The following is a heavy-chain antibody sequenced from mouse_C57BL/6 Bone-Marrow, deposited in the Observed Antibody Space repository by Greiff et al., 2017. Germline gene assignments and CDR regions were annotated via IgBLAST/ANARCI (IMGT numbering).Heavy chain of an antibody. CDR1: GYTFTSYW. Sequence: QVQLQQPGAELVKPGASVKLSCKASGYTFTSYWMQWVKQRPGQGLEWIGELDPSDSYTNYNQKFKGKATLTVDTSSSTAYLQLSSLTSEDSAVYYCARPPYYYGSSLYAMDYWGQGTSVTVSS. D-gene: IGHD1-1*01. CDR2: LDPSDSYT. J-gene: IGHJ4*01. CDR3: ARPPYYYGSSLYAMDY. V-gene: IGHV1-50*01.